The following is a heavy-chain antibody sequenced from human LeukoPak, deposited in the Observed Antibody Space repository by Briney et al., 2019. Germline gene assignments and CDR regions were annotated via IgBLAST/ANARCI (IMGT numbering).Heavy chain of an antibody. J-gene: IGHJ4*02. D-gene: IGHD4-17*01. Sequence: GGSLRLSCAASGFTFSTYEMNWVRQAPGKGLEWISYIDYSGSTIYYADSVKGRFTISRDNAKNSLYLQMNSLRAEDAAVYYCARDTTVTTLPYYFDYWGQGTLVTVSS. CDR1: GFTFSTYE. V-gene: IGHV3-48*03. CDR2: IDYSGSTI. CDR3: ARDTTVTTLPYYFDY.